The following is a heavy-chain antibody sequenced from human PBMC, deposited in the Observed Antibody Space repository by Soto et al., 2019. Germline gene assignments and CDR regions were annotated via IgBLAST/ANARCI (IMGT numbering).Heavy chain of an antibody. V-gene: IGHV3-21*01. D-gene: IGHD1-26*01. CDR1: GFSFSSYS. J-gene: IGHJ3*02. CDR3: ARDPSSGSCAFDI. Sequence: GWSLRLSCAAAGFSFSSYSMNWVRQAPGKGLEWVSSISSSSSYIYYADSVKGRFTISRDNAKNSLYLQMNSLRAEDTAVYYCARDPSSGSCAFDIWGQGTMVTVSS. CDR2: ISSSSSYI.